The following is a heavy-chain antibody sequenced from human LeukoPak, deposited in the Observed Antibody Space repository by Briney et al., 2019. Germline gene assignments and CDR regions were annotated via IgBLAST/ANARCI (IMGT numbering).Heavy chain of an antibody. V-gene: IGHV3-7*03. CDR3: ARGGGLDV. CDR2: INHNGNVN. Sequence: GGALRLSCAASGFTFCSYWMNWARQAPGKGLEWVASINHNGNVNYYVDSVKGRFTISRDNAKNSLYLQMSNLRAEDTAVYFCARGGGLDVWGQGATVTVSS. CDR1: GFTFCSYW. J-gene: IGHJ6*02. D-gene: IGHD3-16*01.